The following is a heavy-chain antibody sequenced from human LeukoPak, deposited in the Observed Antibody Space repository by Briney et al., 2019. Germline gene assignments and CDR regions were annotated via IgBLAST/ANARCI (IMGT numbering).Heavy chain of an antibody. V-gene: IGHV1-2*02. Sequence: GASVKVSCKASGYTFTGYYMHWVRQAPGQGLEWMGWINPNSGGTNYAQKFQGRVTMTRDTSISTAYMELSRLRSDDTAVYYCARARDYLLLPPYAFDIWGQGTMVTVSS. CDR1: GYTFTGYY. J-gene: IGHJ3*02. D-gene: IGHD4-17*01. CDR3: ARARDYLLLPPYAFDI. CDR2: INPNSGGT.